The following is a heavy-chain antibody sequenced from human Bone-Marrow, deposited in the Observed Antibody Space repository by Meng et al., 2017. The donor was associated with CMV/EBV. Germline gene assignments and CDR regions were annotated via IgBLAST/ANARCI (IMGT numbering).Heavy chain of an antibody. CDR3: ARVLISTTGSTFGD. CDR1: GFTFSSYN. V-gene: IGHV3-21*01. D-gene: IGHD1-1*01. CDR2: ISSSGRSI. J-gene: IGHJ4*02. Sequence: GESLKISCAASGFTFSSYNMNWVRHIPGKGLEWVASISSSGRSIYYADSVRGRFTISRDNGKNSLFLQMNTLRAEDTATYYCARVLISTTGSTFGDWGQG.